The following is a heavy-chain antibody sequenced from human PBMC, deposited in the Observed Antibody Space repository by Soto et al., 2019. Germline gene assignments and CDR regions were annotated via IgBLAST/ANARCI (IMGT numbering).Heavy chain of an antibody. D-gene: IGHD3-3*01. CDR3: ARGSTIFGVVIICY. CDR2: IYYSGST. V-gene: IGHV4-31*03. Sequence: SETLSLTCTVSGGSISSGGYYWSWIRQHPGKGLEWIGYIYYSGSTYYNPSLKSRVTISVDTSKNQFSLKLSSVTAADTAVYYCARGSTIFGVVIICYWGQGNLVTVSS. CDR1: GGSISSGGYY. J-gene: IGHJ4*02.